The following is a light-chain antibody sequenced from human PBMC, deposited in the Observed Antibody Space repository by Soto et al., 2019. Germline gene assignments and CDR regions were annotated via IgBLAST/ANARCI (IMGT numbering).Light chain of an antibody. CDR2: GHS. V-gene: IGLV1-40*01. J-gene: IGLJ2*01. Sequence: QSVLTQPPSVSGAPGQRVTISCTGRSSNIGAGYDVHWYQQLPGTAPKLLIYGHSNRPSGVPDRFSGSKSGTSASLAITGLQAEDEADYDCQSYDSSLSEVFGGGTKLTVL. CDR1: SSNIGAGYD. CDR3: QSYDSSLSEV.